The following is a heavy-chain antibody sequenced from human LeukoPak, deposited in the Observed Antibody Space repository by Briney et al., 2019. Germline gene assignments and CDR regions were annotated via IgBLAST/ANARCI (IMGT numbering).Heavy chain of an antibody. CDR1: GFTFGDYA. J-gene: IGHJ4*02. D-gene: IGHD3-9*01. CDR3: TRGLIRYFDWLGDFDY. V-gene: IGHV3-49*03. Sequence: GGSLRLSCTASGFTFGDYAMSWFRQAPGKGLEWVGFIRSKAYGGTTEYAASVKGRFTISRDDSKSIAYLQMNSLKTEDTAVYYCTRGLIRYFDWLGDFDYWGQGTLVTVSS. CDR2: IRSKAYGGTT.